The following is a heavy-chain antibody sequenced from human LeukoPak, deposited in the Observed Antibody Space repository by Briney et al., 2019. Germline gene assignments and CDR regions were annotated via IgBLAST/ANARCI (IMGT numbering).Heavy chain of an antibody. CDR1: GFTFRSYS. J-gene: IGHJ3*02. CDR2: ISSTSSSI. D-gene: IGHD3-16*02. CDR3: ARERYDYVWGSYPQAFDI. V-gene: IGHV3-48*01. Sequence: PGGSLRLSCAASGFTFRSYSMNWVRQAPGKGLEWVSYISSTSSSIYYADSVKGRFTISRDNAKNSLYLQMNSLRAEDTAVYFCARERYDYVWGSYPQAFDIWGQGTMVTVSS.